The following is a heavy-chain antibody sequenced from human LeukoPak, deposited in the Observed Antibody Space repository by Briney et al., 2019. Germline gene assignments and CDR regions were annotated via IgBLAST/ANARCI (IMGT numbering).Heavy chain of an antibody. J-gene: IGHJ6*03. Sequence: PGGSLRLSCAASGFTFDDYAMHWVRQAPGKGLEWVSGISWNSGSIGYADSVKGRLTISRDNAKNSLYLQMNSLRAEDTALYYCAKVGGSFYYYYMDVWGKGTTVTVSS. V-gene: IGHV3-9*01. CDR1: GFTFDDYA. D-gene: IGHD3-10*01. CDR2: ISWNSGSI. CDR3: AKVGGSFYYYYMDV.